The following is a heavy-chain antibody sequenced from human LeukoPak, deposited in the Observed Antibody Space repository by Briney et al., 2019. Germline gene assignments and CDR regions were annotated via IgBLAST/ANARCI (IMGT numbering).Heavy chain of an antibody. CDR2: IKEDGSEK. CDR1: GFSFSSYW. Sequence: GGSLRLSCAASGFSFSSYWMSWVRQAPGKGLEWVANIKEDGSEKYYVDSVKGRFTISRDNAKDSLYLQMNSLRDDDTAVYYCARLSYDSGTHYTVYKYWGQGTLVTVSS. J-gene: IGHJ4*02. V-gene: IGHV3-7*01. CDR3: ARLSYDSGTHYTVYKY. D-gene: IGHD3-10*01.